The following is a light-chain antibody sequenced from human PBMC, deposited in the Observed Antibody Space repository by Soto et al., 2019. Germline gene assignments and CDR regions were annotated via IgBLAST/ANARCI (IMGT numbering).Light chain of an antibody. Sequence: QSALTQPASVSGSPGQSITISCTGTSRDVGSYNLVSWYQQHPGKAPILMIYEGSKRPSGLSNRFSGSKSGNTASLTISGLQAEDEADYYCCSYAGSSTWVFGGGTQLTVL. CDR3: CSYAGSSTWV. V-gene: IGLV2-23*01. CDR2: EGS. CDR1: SRDVGSYNL. J-gene: IGLJ3*02.